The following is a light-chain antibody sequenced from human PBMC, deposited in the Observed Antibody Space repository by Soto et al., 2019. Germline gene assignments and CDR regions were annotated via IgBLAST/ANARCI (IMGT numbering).Light chain of an antibody. Sequence: DIQMTQSPASLSASVGDRVTITCRASQNINTYLNWYQQKPGKAPKLLIYAASSLQSGVPSRFSGSGSGTDFTLNISSLQPEDFETYYCQQSYSTPRTFGQGTKLEI. J-gene: IGKJ2*01. V-gene: IGKV1-39*01. CDR1: QNINTY. CDR3: QQSYSTPRT. CDR2: AAS.